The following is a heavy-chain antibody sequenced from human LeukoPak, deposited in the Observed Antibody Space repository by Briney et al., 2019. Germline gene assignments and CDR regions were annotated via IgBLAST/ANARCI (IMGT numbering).Heavy chain of an antibody. Sequence: PGGSLRLSCAASGFTFSIYWMSWVRQAPGKGLEWVANINLDGSQKYYVDSLKGRFTISRDNAKNSLYLQMDSLRVEDTAVYYCARDVDYANPRHDYWGQGTLVTVSS. V-gene: IGHV3-7*01. CDR1: GFTFSIYW. J-gene: IGHJ4*02. D-gene: IGHD4/OR15-4a*01. CDR2: INLDGSQK. CDR3: ARDVDYANPRHDY.